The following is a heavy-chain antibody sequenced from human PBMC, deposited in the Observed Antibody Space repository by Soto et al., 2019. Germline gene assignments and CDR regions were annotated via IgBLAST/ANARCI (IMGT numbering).Heavy chain of an antibody. J-gene: IGHJ5*02. CDR1: GASITTYY. Sequence: SETLSLTCSVSGASITTYYWSWIRQPPGKGLEWIGSISYSGSTKYNPSLESRVMISLDTSKNQFSLRLTSVTAADTALYYCASDWDSSGLFDPWGQGDLVTVSS. V-gene: IGHV4-59*01. CDR3: ASDWDSSGLFDP. D-gene: IGHD3-10*01. CDR2: ISYSGST.